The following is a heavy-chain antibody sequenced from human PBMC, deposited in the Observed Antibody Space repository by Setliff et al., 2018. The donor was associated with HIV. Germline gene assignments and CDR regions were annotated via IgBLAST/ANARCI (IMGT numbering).Heavy chain of an antibody. V-gene: IGHV1-2*02. J-gene: IGHJ3*02. CDR3: ARDYFDSSAYHYGFGAFDI. Sequence: ASVKVSCKASGYTFTGNYIHWVRQAPGQGLEWMGWINPNSGGTNYEQKFQGRVTMTRDTSISTAYMELSSLRSEDTAVYYCARDYFDSSAYHYGFGAFDIWGQGTMVTVSS. CDR2: INPNSGGT. D-gene: IGHD3-22*01. CDR1: GYTFTGNY.